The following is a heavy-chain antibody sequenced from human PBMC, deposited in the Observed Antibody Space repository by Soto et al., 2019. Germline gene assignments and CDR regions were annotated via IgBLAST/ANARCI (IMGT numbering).Heavy chain of an antibody. J-gene: IGHJ6*02. Sequence: QVQLVESGGGVVQPGRSLRLSCAASGFTFSSYGMHWVRQAPGKGLEWVAVIWYDGSNKYYADSVKGRFTISRDNSKNTLYLQMNSRRAEDTAVYYCGGVYGSGSYGRYGMDVWGQGTTVTVSS. V-gene: IGHV3-33*01. D-gene: IGHD3-10*01. CDR3: GGVYGSGSYGRYGMDV. CDR1: GFTFSSYG. CDR2: IWYDGSNK.